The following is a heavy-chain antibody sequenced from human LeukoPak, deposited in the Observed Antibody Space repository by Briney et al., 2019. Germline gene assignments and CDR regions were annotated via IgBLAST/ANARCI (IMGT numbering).Heavy chain of an antibody. Sequence: GRSLRLSCAASGFTFSNYAMHWVRQAPGKGLEWVSAISSTSSRTYYTDSVKGRFTISRDNSKNTLYLQMNSLRADDTAVYYCARDPNYDSSGYPFDYWGQGTLVTVSS. CDR2: ISSTSSRT. D-gene: IGHD3-22*01. CDR3: ARDPNYDSSGYPFDY. CDR1: GFTFSNYA. J-gene: IGHJ4*02. V-gene: IGHV3-23*01.